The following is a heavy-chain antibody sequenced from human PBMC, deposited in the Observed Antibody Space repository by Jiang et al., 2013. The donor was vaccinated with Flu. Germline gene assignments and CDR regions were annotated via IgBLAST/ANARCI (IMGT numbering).Heavy chain of an antibody. CDR1: GFTFSSYA. CDR2: ISYDGSNK. J-gene: IGHJ3*02. Sequence: RLSCAASGFTFSSYAMHWVRQAPGKGLEWVAVISYDGSNKYYADSVKGRFTISRDNSKNTLYLQMNSLRAEDTAVYYCARERRDIVVVPADIGAFDIWGQGTMVTVSS. V-gene: IGHV3-30-3*01. CDR3: ARERRDIVVVPADIGAFDI. D-gene: IGHD2-2*01.